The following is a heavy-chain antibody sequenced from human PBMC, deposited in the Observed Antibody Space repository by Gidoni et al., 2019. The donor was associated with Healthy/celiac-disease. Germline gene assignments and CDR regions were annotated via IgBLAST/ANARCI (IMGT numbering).Heavy chain of an antibody. J-gene: IGHJ4*02. V-gene: IGHV3-30*02. Sequence: QVQLVESGGGVVQPGGSLRLSCAASGFPFSSYGMHWVRQAPGKGLEWVAFIRYDGSNKYYADSVKGRFTISRDNSKNTLYLQMNSLRAEDTAVYYCAKDGIGGVIDYWGQGTLVTVSS. CDR2: IRYDGSNK. CDR1: GFPFSSYG. CDR3: AKDGIGGVIDY. D-gene: IGHD2-8*02.